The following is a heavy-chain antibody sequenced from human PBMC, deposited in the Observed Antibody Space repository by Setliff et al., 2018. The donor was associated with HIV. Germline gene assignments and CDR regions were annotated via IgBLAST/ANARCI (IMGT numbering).Heavy chain of an antibody. D-gene: IGHD4-17*01. CDR3: ARLHGDFYFDL. Sequence: ASETLSLTCTVFGGSISSHYWSWIRQPPGKGLEWIGYIYYSGSTNYNPSLKSRVTISVDTSKNQFSLRLSSVTAADTAVYYCARLHGDFYFDLWGQGTLVTVSS. V-gene: IGHV4-59*11. CDR1: GGSISSHY. J-gene: IGHJ4*02. CDR2: IYYSGST.